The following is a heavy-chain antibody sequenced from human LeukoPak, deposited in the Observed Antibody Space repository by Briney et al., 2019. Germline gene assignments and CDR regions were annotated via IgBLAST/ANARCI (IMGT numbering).Heavy chain of an antibody. CDR2: INHSGST. CDR3: ARDDCSSTSCYVFDY. Sequence: SETLSLTCAVYGGSFSGYYWSWIRQPPGKGLEWIGEINHSGSTNYNPSLKSRVTISVDTSKNQFSLKLSSVTAADTAVYYCARDDCSSTSCYVFDYWGQGTLVTVSS. J-gene: IGHJ4*02. CDR1: GGSFSGYY. V-gene: IGHV4-34*01. D-gene: IGHD2-2*01.